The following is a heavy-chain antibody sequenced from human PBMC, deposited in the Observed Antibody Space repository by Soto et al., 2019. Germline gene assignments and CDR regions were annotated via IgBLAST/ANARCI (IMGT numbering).Heavy chain of an antibody. V-gene: IGHV1-69*13. J-gene: IGHJ3*02. D-gene: IGHD1-1*01. CDR1: GGTFSSYA. Sequence: SVKVSCKASGGTFSSYAISWVRQAPGQGLEWMGGIIPIFGTANYAQKFKGRVTITADESTSTAYMELSSLRSEDTAVYYCSRDRTTGTAAFDIWGQGTMVTVSS. CDR2: IIPIFGTA. CDR3: SRDRTTGTAAFDI.